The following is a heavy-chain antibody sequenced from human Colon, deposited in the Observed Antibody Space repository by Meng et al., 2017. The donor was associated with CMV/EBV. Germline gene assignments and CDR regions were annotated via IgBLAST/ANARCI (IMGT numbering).Heavy chain of an antibody. Sequence: LSLTCAASGFTFSSYAMHWVRQAPGKGLEWVAVISYDGSNKYYADSVKGRFTISRDNSKNTLYLQMNSLRAEDTAVYYCARDRRGLDYWGQGTLVTVSS. CDR1: GFTFSSYA. V-gene: IGHV3-30*04. CDR2: ISYDGSNK. CDR3: ARDRRGLDY. J-gene: IGHJ4*02.